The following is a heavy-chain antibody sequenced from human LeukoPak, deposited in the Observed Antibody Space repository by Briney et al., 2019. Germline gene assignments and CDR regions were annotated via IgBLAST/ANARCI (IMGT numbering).Heavy chain of an antibody. D-gene: IGHD3/OR15-3a*01. Sequence: ASLWVSCMDSGYTFTSYYLYWVRQTPGQGLGWMGIINCGGGSPTYSQNFQGRVTVTKDTSTSTVYMELSSLTLDDTAVYYCARVPLDWAPFDYWGQGTPVTVSS. V-gene: IGHV1-46*01. CDR1: GYTFTSYY. CDR3: ARVPLDWAPFDY. J-gene: IGHJ4*02. CDR2: INCGGGSP.